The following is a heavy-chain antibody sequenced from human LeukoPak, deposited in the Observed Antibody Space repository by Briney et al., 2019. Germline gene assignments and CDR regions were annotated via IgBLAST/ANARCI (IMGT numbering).Heavy chain of an antibody. CDR1: GFTFSDSF. D-gene: IGHD6-19*01. CDR2: ISTTGNTI. CDR3: ANSVAGTFES. J-gene: IGHJ4*02. Sequence: GGSLRLSCAASGFTFSDSFMAWFRQAPGKGLEWISYISTTGNTIFYSDSVKGRFTISRDNARDSMYLQLNSPRAEDTAVYYCANSVAGTFESWGQGTLVTVSS. V-gene: IGHV3-11*04.